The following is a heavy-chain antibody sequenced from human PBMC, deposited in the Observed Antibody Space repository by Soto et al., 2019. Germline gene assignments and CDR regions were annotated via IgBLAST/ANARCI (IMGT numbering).Heavy chain of an antibody. CDR2: ISGSGGST. Sequence: PGGSLRLSCAASGFTFSSYAMSWVRQAPGKGLEWVSAISGSGGSTYYADSVKGRFTISRDNSKNTLYLQMNSLRAEDTAVYYCAKTPSPSGSRDNYFDYWGQGTLVTVSS. CDR1: GFTFSSYA. V-gene: IGHV3-23*01. J-gene: IGHJ4*02. D-gene: IGHD1-26*01. CDR3: AKTPSPSGSRDNYFDY.